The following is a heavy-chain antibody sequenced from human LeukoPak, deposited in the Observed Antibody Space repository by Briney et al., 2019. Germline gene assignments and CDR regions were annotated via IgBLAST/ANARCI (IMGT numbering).Heavy chain of an antibody. CDR3: ARVQWSGTHYDS. J-gene: IGHJ5*01. CDR1: GFSFSAYD. CDR2: IGTGGDT. V-gene: IGHV3-13*01. D-gene: IGHD1-26*01. Sequence: GGSLRLSCAASGFSFSAYDMHWVRQVIGKGLEWVSGIGTGGDTYYPVSVKGRSTVSRENAKNSLYLQMNSLRVADTAVYYCARVQWSGTHYDSWGQGTLVTVSS.